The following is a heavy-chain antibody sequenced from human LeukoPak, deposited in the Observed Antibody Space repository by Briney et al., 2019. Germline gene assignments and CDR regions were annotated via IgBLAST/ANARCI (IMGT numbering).Heavy chain of an antibody. D-gene: IGHD3-16*01. Sequence: PGGSLRLSCAASGFTFSNFAMHWVRQAPGKGLEWVAVISYDGDNEYYADSVKGQFTISRDNSKDRLCLQMNSLRPEDTAMYYCARVRGGRSWYYYGMDVWGRGTTVTVSS. CDR1: GFTFSNFA. CDR3: ARVRGGRSWYYYGMDV. J-gene: IGHJ6*02. V-gene: IGHV3-30-3*01. CDR2: ISYDGDNE.